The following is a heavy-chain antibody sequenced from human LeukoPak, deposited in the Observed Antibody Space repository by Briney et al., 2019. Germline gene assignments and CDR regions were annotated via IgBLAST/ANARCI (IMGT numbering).Heavy chain of an antibody. CDR2: IYPGDSDT. V-gene: IGHV5-51*01. J-gene: IGHJ3*02. CDR3: ARGLGEWLVRDRGGAFDI. D-gene: IGHD6-19*01. Sequence: GESLKISCKGSGYSFTSYWIGWVRQMPGKGLEWMGIIYPGDSDTRYSPSFQGQVTISADKSISTAYLQWSSLKASDTAMYYCARGLGEWLVRDRGGAFDIWGQGTMVTVSS. CDR1: GYSFTSYW.